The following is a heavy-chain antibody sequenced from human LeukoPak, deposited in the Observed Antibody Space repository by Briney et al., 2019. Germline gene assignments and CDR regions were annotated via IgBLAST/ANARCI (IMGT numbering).Heavy chain of an antibody. CDR1: GGTFSSYA. J-gene: IGHJ4*02. D-gene: IGHD2-2*01. V-gene: IGHV1-69*05. CDR3: ARGGCSSTSCYLSGY. Sequence: SVKVSCKASGGTFSSYAISWVRQAPGLGLEWMGGIIPIFGTANYAQKFQGRVTITTDESTSTAYMELSSLRSEDTAVYYCARGGCSSTSCYLSGYWGQGTLVTVSS. CDR2: IIPIFGTA.